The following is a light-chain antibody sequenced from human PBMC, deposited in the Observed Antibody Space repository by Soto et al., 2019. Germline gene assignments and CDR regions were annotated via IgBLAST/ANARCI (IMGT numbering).Light chain of an antibody. J-gene: IGLJ3*02. CDR1: SSNVGKNF. CDR3: QSHDSSLSVLWV. V-gene: IGLV1-40*01. CDR2: GNS. Sequence: QSVLTQPPSVSAAPGQKVSISCSGSSSNVGKNFVSWYQHVPGKAPKLLIYGNSNRPSGVPDRFSGSKSGTSASLAITGLQAEDEADYYCQSHDSSLSVLWVFGGGTKLTVL.